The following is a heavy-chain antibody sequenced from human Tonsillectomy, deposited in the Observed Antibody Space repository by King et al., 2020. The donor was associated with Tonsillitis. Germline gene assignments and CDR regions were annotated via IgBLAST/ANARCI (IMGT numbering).Heavy chain of an antibody. D-gene: IGHD6-6*01. CDR2: ISDSGGST. CDR1: GFTFSSYG. J-gene: IGHJ6*03. V-gene: IGHV3-23*04. CDR3: VKAPIAPRQNYYSYYCMDV. Sequence: VQLVESGGGLVHPVGSLRLSCAASGFTFSSYGMSWVRQAPGKGLEWVSGISDSGGSTYYADSVEGRFTISRDNSKNTLYVQMNSLRAEDTAVYYCVKAPIAPRQNYYSYYCMDVWGKGTPVTVS.